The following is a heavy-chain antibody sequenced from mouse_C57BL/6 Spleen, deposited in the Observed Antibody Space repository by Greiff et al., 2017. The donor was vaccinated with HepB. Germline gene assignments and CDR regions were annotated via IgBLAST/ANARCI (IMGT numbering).Heavy chain of an antibody. J-gene: IGHJ4*01. Sequence: QVQLKQPGAELVKPGASVKLSCKASGYTFTSYWMHWVKQRPGRGLEWIGRIDPNSGGTKYNEKFKGKATLTLDKPSSTAYMQLSSLTSEDSAVYYCARSELGREYYYAMDYWGQGTSVTVSS. CDR1: GYTFTSYW. CDR3: ARSELGREYYYAMDY. V-gene: IGHV1-72*01. CDR2: IDPNSGGT. D-gene: IGHD4-1*01.